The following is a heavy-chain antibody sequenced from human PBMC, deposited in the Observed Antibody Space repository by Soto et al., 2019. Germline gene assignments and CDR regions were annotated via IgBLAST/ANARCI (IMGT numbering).Heavy chain of an antibody. Sequence: QVQLVQSGAEEKKPGASVKVSCKASGYTFTGYAMHWVRQAPGQRLEWMGWINAGNGNTKYSQKFQGRVTITRDTSASTAHMELSSLRSEDTAVYYCARAVAVPADFDYWGQGTLVTVPS. J-gene: IGHJ4*02. CDR3: ARAVAVPADFDY. V-gene: IGHV1-3*05. CDR2: INAGNGNT. CDR1: GYTFTGYA. D-gene: IGHD6-19*01.